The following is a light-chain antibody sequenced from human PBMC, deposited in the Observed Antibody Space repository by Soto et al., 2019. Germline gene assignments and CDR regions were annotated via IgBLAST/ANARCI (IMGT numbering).Light chain of an antibody. CDR3: PQLSSYPYT. V-gene: IGKV1-9*01. CDR1: QGIANF. J-gene: IGKJ3*01. CDR2: AAS. Sequence: IQLTHSPSSLSASVGDRGTISCRASQGIANFLAWYHQKPGEAPKLLIYAASTLQSGVPSRFCGSGSGTDLIINIISLRPEGFPNYFCPQLSSYPYTVGPGTKVDIK.